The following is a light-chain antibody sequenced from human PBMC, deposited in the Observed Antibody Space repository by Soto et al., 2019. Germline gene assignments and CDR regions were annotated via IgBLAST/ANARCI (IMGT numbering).Light chain of an antibody. CDR1: SSDVGAYNY. Sequence: QSALTQPPSASGSPGQSVTISCTGTSSDVGAYNYVSWYQQYPGKAPKLMIYEVTKRPSGVPDPFSGSKSGNTASLTVSGLQAEDEADYYCTSYVGNDIWVFGGGTKVTVL. J-gene: IGLJ3*02. CDR3: TSYVGNDIWV. CDR2: EVT. V-gene: IGLV2-8*01.